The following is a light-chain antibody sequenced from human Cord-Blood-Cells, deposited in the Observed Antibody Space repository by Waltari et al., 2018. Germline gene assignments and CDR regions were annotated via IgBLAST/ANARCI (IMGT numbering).Light chain of an antibody. V-gene: IGLV1-44*01. CDR3: AAWDDSLNGYV. Sequence: VMTQPPSASGTPGQRVTISCSGSSSNIGRTTVNWYQQLPGTAPKLLIYSNNQRPSGVPDRFSGSKSGTSASLAISGLQSEDEADYYCAAWDDSLNGYVFGTGTKVTVL. CDR1: SSNIGRTT. J-gene: IGLJ1*01. CDR2: SNN.